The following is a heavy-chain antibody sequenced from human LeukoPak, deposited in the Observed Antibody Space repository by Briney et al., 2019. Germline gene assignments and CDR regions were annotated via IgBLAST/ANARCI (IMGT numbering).Heavy chain of an antibody. CDR1: GGSFSGYY. D-gene: IGHD2-15*01. V-gene: IGHV4-34*01. Sequence: SETLSLTCAVYGGSFSGYYWSWIRQPPGKGLEWIGEINHSGSTNYNPSLKSRVTISIDTSKNQFSLRLSSVIAADTAVYYCAGTRRYCSGGSCYNWFDPWGQGTQVTVSS. CDR2: INHSGST. J-gene: IGHJ5*02. CDR3: AGTRRYCSGGSCYNWFDP.